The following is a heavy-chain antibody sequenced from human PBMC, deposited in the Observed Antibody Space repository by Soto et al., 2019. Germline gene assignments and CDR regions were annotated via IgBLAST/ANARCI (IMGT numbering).Heavy chain of an antibody. Sequence: SETLSLTCTVSGGSISSSSYYWGWIRQPPGKGLEWIGSIYYSGSTYYNPSLKSRVTISVDTSKNQFSLKLSSVTAADTAVYYCARTQLGKSVVNAFDIWGQGTMVTVSS. CDR2: IYYSGST. CDR1: GGSISSSSYY. CDR3: ARTQLGKSVVNAFDI. V-gene: IGHV4-39*01. J-gene: IGHJ3*02. D-gene: IGHD2-15*01.